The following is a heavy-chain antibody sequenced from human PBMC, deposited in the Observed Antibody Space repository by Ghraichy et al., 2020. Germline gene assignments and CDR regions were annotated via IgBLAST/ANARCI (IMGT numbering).Heavy chain of an antibody. V-gene: IGHV3-53*01. D-gene: IGHD3-22*01. J-gene: IGHJ3*02. Sequence: GGSLRLSCAASGFTVSSNYISWVRQAPGKGLEWVSVIYSGGRTYYADSVKGRFTISRDNSKNTLYLQMNSLRAEDTAVYYCGYYDSSGYRDAFDIWGQGTMVTVSS. CDR1: GFTVSSNY. CDR3: GYYDSSGYRDAFDI. CDR2: IYSGGRT.